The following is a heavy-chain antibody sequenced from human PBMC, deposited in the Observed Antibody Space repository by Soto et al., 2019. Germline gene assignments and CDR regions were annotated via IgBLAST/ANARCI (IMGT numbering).Heavy chain of an antibody. J-gene: IGHJ6*02. CDR3: ARGTVSHYGMDV. V-gene: IGHV3-30-3*01. CDR1: GFTFSSYA. D-gene: IGHD4-4*01. Sequence: GGSLRLSCAASGFTFSSYAMSWVRQAPGKGLEWVAVISYDGSNKYYADSVKGRFTISRDNSKNTLYLQMNSLRAEDTAVYYCARGTVSHYGMDVWGQGTTVTVSS. CDR2: ISYDGSNK.